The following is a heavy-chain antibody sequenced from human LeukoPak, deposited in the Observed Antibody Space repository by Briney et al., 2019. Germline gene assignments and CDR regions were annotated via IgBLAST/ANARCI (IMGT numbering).Heavy chain of an antibody. Sequence: SETLSLTCTVSGGSISSNSSYWAWIRQPPGRGLEWIGSISYGGSTYYSPSLESRVTISVDTSKNQFSLNLSSVTAADTAVYYCARQALWFFDHWGQGTLVTVSS. D-gene: IGHD2-21*01. V-gene: IGHV4-39*01. J-gene: IGHJ4*02. CDR2: ISYGGST. CDR1: GGSISSNSSY. CDR3: ARQALWFFDH.